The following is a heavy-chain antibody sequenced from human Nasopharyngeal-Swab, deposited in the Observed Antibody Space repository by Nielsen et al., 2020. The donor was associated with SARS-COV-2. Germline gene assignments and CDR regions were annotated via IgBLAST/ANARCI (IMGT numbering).Heavy chain of an antibody. D-gene: IGHD3-10*01. J-gene: IGHJ4*02. CDR1: GLTFSSYA. V-gene: IGHV3-23*01. CDR3: ASYGAGSYYSTGVYY. CDR2: SNSGGTAT. Sequence: GESLKISCAASGLTFSSYAMRWVRQAPGEGLEWGAGSNSGGTATFYADIVKGRFTISRDNSKNTLYLQLNSLKVEDTAVYYCASYGAGSYYSTGVYYWGQGTRVIVSS.